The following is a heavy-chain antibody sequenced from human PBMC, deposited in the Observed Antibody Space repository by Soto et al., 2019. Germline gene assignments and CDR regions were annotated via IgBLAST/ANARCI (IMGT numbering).Heavy chain of an antibody. V-gene: IGHV4-31*03. J-gene: IGHJ3*02. D-gene: IGHD3-22*01. CDR1: GGSISSGGYY. CDR3: ARDLGYYDSSGYTRSAFDI. Sequence: SETLSLTCTVSGGSISSGGYYWSWIRQHPGKGLEWIGYIYYSGSTYYNPSLKSRVTISVDTSKNQFSLKLSSVTAADTAVYYCARDLGYYDSSGYTRSAFDIWGQGTMVTVSS. CDR2: IYYSGST.